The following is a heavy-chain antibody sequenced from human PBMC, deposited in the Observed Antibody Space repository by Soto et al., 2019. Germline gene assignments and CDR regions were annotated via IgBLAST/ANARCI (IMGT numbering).Heavy chain of an antibody. D-gene: IGHD4-17*01. CDR3: ARDPLSYGDYAQTYWYFDL. J-gene: IGHJ2*01. Sequence: GVSLRLSFGSSGIHLIGFCMSEVPQTQGTGPGWVASISQDGTDTDYVDSVKGRFAISRDNPKNSLYLQMNSLRADDTAVYYCARDPLSYGDYAQTYWYFDLWGRGNRV. CDR1: GIHLIGFC. V-gene: IGHV3-7*01. CDR2: ISQDGTDT.